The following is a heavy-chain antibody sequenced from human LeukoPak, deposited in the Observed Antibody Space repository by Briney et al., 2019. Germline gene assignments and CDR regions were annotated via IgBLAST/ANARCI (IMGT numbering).Heavy chain of an antibody. V-gene: IGHV1-18*01. CDR1: GYTFTNYG. D-gene: IGHD1-1*01. CDR2: ISGYNGNT. J-gene: IGHJ4*02. CDR3: ARGWNGHFDY. Sequence: GASVKVSCKTSGYTFTNYGITWVRQAPGQGLEWMGWISGYNGNTNYGQKFQDRVTMTTDTSTSTAYLELRGLRSDDTAVYYCARGWNGHFDYWGQGTLVTVSS.